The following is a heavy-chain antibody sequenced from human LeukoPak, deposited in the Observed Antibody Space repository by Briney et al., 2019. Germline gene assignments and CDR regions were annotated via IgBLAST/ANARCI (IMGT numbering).Heavy chain of an antibody. V-gene: IGHV4-34*01. CDR1: GDSIGSYY. CDR3: ASAPTAARPKDY. CDR2: INHSGST. J-gene: IGHJ4*02. Sequence: SETLSLTCTVSGDSIGSYYWSWIRQPPGKGLEWIGEINHSGSTNYNPSLKSRVTISVDTSKNQFSLKLSSVTAADTAVYYCASAPTAARPKDYWGQGTLVTVSS. D-gene: IGHD6-6*01.